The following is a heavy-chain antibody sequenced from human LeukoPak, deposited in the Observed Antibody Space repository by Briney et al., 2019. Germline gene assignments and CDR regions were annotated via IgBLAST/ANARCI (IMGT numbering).Heavy chain of an antibody. J-gene: IGHJ4*02. CDR1: GFTFSIYS. CDR2: ISSSGRYI. V-gene: IGHV3-21*01. D-gene: IGHD6-6*01. CDR3: ARGDSSSKIDY. Sequence: PGGSLRLSCAASGFTFSIYSMNRVRQAPGKGLEWVSSISSSGRYIFYADSVKGRFTISRDNAKNSLYLQMNSLRAEDTAMYYCARGDSSSKIDYWGQGTLVTVSS.